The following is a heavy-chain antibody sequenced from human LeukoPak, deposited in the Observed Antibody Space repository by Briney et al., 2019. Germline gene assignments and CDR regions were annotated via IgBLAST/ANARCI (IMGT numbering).Heavy chain of an antibody. CDR3: ARGLFLSGYLDAFDV. CDR2: IYNDGRT. Sequence: GGSLGLSCAASGFSVINNYMTWVRQAPGKGLEWVSLIYNDGRTYYADSVKGRCTISRDNSKNTLYLQMNSLRVEDTAVYYCARGLFLSGYLDAFDVWGQGTVVTVSS. V-gene: IGHV3-53*01. D-gene: IGHD3-22*01. CDR1: GFSVINNY. J-gene: IGHJ3*01.